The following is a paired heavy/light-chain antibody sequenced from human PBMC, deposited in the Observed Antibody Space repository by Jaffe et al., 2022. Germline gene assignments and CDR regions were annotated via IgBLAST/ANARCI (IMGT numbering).Heavy chain of an antibody. D-gene: IGHD6-6*01. V-gene: IGHV4-34*01. CDR2: INHSGST. CDR1: GGSFSGYY. J-gene: IGHJ6*03. CDR3: ARGQSIAARPLRPSWYYYMDV. Sequence: QVQLQQWGAGLLKPSETLSLTCAVYGGSFSGYYWSWIRQPPGKGLEWIGEINHSGSTNYNPSLKSRVTISVDTSKNQFSLKLSSVTAADTAVYYCARGQSIAARPLRPSWYYYMDVWGKGTTVTVSS.
Light chain of an antibody. Sequence: SYVLTQPPSVSVAPGQTARITCGGNNIGSKSVHWYQQKPGQAPVLVVYDDSDRPSGIPERFSGSNSGNTATLTISRVEAGDEADYYCQVWDSSSDHPLAVFGGGTQLTVL. CDR1: NIGSKS. J-gene: IGLJ7*01. CDR2: DDS. CDR3: QVWDSSSDHPLAV. V-gene: IGLV3-21*02.